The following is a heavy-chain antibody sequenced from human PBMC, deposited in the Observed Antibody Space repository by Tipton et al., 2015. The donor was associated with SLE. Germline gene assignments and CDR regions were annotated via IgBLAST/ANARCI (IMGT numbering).Heavy chain of an antibody. CDR2: IYYNGHT. J-gene: IGHJ6*03. CDR3: ARGSGRYSSSWYFFYYYMDV. D-gene: IGHD6-13*01. Sequence: TLSLTCTVSGDSITSYYWNWIRQPPGRGLEWIGYIYYNGHTNYSPSLKSRVTLSVDTSKNQFSLTLSSVTAADTAVYYCARGSGRYSSSWYFFYYYMDVWGKGTTVTVSS. CDR1: GDSITSYY. V-gene: IGHV4-59*01.